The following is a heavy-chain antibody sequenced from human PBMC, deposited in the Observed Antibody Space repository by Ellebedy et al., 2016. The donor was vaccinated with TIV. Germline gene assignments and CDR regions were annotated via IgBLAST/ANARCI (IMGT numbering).Heavy chain of an antibody. CDR2: INPNSGGT. CDR1: GYTFTGYY. J-gene: IGHJ6*02. D-gene: IGHD5-12*01. CDR3: ARSGYSGYDWVYYYYYGMDV. V-gene: IGHV1-2*02. Sequence: AASVKVSCKASGYTFTGYYMHWVRQAPGQGLEWMGWINPNSGGTNYAQKFQGGVTMTRDTSISTAYMELSRLRSDDTAVYYCARSGYSGYDWVYYYYYGMDVWGQGTTVTVSS.